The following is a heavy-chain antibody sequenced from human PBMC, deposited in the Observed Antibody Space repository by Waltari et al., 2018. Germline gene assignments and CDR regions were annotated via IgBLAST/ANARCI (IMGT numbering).Heavy chain of an antibody. Sequence: EVQLLESGGGLIQPGGSLRLSCAASGFTFSSYVMSWVRQAPGRGLEWVSAISGSGGTTYYADSVKGRFTISRDNSKNTVYLQMNSLRAEDTALYYCATFKGDYWGQGTLVTVSS. CDR3: ATFKGDY. CDR1: GFTFSSYV. D-gene: IGHD3-16*01. CDR2: ISGSGGTT. V-gene: IGHV3-23*01. J-gene: IGHJ4*02.